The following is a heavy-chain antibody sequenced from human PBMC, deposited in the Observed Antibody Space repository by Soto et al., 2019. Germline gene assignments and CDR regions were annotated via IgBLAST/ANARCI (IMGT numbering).Heavy chain of an antibody. CDR1: GFTFSSYG. V-gene: IGHV3-30*18. D-gene: IGHD1-26*01. Sequence: GGSLRLSCAASGFTFSSYGMHWVRQAPGKGLEWVAVISYDGSNKYYADSVKGRFTISRDNSKNTLYLQMNSLRAEDTAVYYCAKGRIVGATTNWFDPWGQGTLVTVSS. CDR2: ISYDGSNK. CDR3: AKGRIVGATTNWFDP. J-gene: IGHJ5*02.